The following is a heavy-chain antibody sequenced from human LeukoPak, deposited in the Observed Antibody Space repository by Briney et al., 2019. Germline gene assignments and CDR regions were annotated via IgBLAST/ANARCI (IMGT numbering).Heavy chain of an antibody. D-gene: IGHD2-15*01. Sequence: GGSLRLSCAASGFTFSSYGMHWVRQAPGKGLEWVAVISYDGSNKYYADSVKGRFTISRDNSKNTLYLQMNSLRAEDTAVYYCAKERGSGGGFDYWGQGTLVTVSS. CDR3: AKERGSGGGFDY. V-gene: IGHV3-30*18. CDR1: GFTFSSYG. CDR2: ISYDGSNK. J-gene: IGHJ4*02.